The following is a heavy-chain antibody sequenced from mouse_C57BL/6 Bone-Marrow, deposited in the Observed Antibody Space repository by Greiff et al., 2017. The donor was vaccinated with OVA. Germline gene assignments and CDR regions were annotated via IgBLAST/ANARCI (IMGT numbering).Heavy chain of an antibody. CDR1: GYSITNGNHW. V-gene: IGHV3-4*01. CDR3: ARGHYYGSRDWYFDV. D-gene: IGHD1-1*01. Sequence: EVKLQESGPALVKPSQTVSLTCTVTGYSITNGNHWWNWIRQVSGSKLEWIGYISSSGSTDSNPSLKSRIPITRDTSKNQLFLQLNSVTTEDIATYYGARGHYYGSRDWYFDVWGTGTTVTVSS. CDR2: ISSSGST. J-gene: IGHJ1*03.